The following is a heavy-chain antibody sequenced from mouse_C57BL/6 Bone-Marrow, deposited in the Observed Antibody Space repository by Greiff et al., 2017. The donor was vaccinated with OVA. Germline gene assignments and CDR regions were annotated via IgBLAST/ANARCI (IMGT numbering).Heavy chain of an antibody. J-gene: IGHJ2*01. CDR1: GYSITSGYY. CDR3: ARERWGPLDYFDY. V-gene: IGHV3-6*01. Sequence: EVQVVESGPGLVNPSQSLSLTCSVPGYSITSGYYWNWIRPFPGNKLEWMGYISYDGSNNFNPSLKNRLSITRDTSKNQFFLKLNSVTTEDTATYDCARERWGPLDYFDYWGKGTTLTVSS. CDR2: ISYDGSN. D-gene: IGHD1-1*02.